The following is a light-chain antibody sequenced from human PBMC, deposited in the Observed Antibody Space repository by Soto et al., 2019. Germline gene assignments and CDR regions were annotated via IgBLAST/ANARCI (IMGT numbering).Light chain of an antibody. CDR2: GNR. Sequence: QSVLTQPPSVSGAPGQRVTLSCTGNISNLGAGYDVHWYQQLPGAAPKLVIFGNRNRPSGVPERFSGSKSGTSASLAITGLQADDEADYYCQAYDYSLTASVFGGGTKVTVL. CDR3: QAYDYSLTASV. V-gene: IGLV1-40*01. J-gene: IGLJ3*02. CDR1: ISNLGAGYD.